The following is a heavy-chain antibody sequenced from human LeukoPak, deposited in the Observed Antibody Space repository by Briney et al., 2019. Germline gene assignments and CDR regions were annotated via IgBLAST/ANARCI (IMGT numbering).Heavy chain of an antibody. V-gene: IGHV3-64*02. CDR3: AREGGGSGLWYYDL. Sequence: PGGSLRLSCAASGFTFSSYSMHWVRQAPGKGPEFVSVIGGGGVTTFYADSVKDRLTISRDNSKNTLYLEMGSLRAEDMAVYYCAREGGGSGLWYYDLWGRGTLVTVSS. CDR1: GFTFSSYS. J-gene: IGHJ2*01. D-gene: IGHD1-26*01. CDR2: IGGGGVTT.